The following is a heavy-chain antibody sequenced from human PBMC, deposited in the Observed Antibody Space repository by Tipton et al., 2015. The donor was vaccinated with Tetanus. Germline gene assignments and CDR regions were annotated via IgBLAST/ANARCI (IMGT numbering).Heavy chain of an antibody. CDR2: INHSGST. CDR1: GGSFSGYY. CDR3: ARTVPAATYYLDY. J-gene: IGHJ4*02. Sequence: TLSLTCAVYGGSFSGYYWSWIRQPPGKGLEWIGEINHSGSTNYNPSLKSRVTISVDTSKYQFSLKLSSVTAADTAVYYCARTVPAATYYLDYWGQGTLVTVSS. V-gene: IGHV4-34*01. D-gene: IGHD2-2*01.